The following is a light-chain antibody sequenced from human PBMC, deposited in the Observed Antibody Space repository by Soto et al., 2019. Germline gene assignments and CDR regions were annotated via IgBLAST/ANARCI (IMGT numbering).Light chain of an antibody. CDR1: QSVSTS. CDR3: QQRYSWPLT. Sequence: EIVLTQSPATLSLSPGERATLSCRASQSVSTSLVWYQQKPGQAPRLLIYAASNRATGIPARFSGSGSGTDFALTISSRESEDFAVYYCQQRYSWPLTFCGGTKVEIK. J-gene: IGKJ4*01. V-gene: IGKV3-11*01. CDR2: AAS.